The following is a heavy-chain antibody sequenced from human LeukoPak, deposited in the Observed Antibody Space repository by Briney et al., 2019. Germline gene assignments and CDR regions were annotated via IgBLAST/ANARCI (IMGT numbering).Heavy chain of an antibody. J-gene: IGHJ4*02. CDR1: GYTFTVYY. D-gene: IGHD2-21*01. Sequence: EASVKVSFKASGYTFTVYYMHWVRQAPGQGGERMGWINPNSGGTNYTQKFQGRGTITRDTTIRTVYMELSRLRSDDTAVYCCARVVWAYSDYWGQGTLVTVSS. CDR2: INPNSGGT. V-gene: IGHV1-2*02. CDR3: ARVVWAYSDY.